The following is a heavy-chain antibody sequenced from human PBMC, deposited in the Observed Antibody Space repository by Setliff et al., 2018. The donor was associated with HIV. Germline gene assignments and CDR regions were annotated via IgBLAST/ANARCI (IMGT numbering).Heavy chain of an antibody. CDR3: ARGPRVSAAVVETRSAY. D-gene: IGHD6-19*01. CDR1: GGSFSAYY. CDR2: IDHTGSA. V-gene: IGHV4-34*01. Sequence: SETLSLTCAVSGGSFSAYYWTWIRQSPHKGLEWVGEIDHTGSAYYNPSLTSRVTISVDTSKNRFSLELSSVTAADTALYYCARGPRVSAAVVETRSAYWGQGTRVTVS. J-gene: IGHJ4*02.